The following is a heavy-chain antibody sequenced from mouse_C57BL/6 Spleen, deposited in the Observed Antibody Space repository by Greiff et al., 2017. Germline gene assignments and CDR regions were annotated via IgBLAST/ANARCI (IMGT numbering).Heavy chain of an antibody. CDR2: ISDGGSYT. CDR3: ARDRRDVLFDY. V-gene: IGHV5-4*01. J-gene: IGHJ2*01. CDR1: GFTFSSYA. Sequence: EVHLVESGGGLVKPGGSLKLSCAASGFTFSSYAMSWVRQTPEKRLEWVATISDGGSYTYYPDNVKGRFTISRDNAKNNLYLQMSHLKSEDTAMYYCARDRRDVLFDYWGQGTTLTVSS. D-gene: IGHD3-3*01.